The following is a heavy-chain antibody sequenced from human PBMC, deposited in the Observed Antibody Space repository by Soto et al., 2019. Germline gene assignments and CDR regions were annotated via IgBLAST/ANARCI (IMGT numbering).Heavy chain of an antibody. CDR2: IKSKTDGGTT. D-gene: IGHD5-12*01. CDR3: TTSGYAEVYYYYYYGMDV. Sequence: RRLSCAASGFTFSNAWMSWVRQAPGKGLEWVGRIKSKTDGGTTDYAAPVKGRFTISRDDSKNTLYLQMNSLKTEDTAVYYCTTSGYAEVYYYYYYGMDVWGQGTTVTVSS. V-gene: IGHV3-15*01. J-gene: IGHJ6*02. CDR1: GFTFSNAW.